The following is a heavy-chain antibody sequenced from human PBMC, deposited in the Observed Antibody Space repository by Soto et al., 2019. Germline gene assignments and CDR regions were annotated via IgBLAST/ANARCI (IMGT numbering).Heavy chain of an antibody. D-gene: IGHD1-7*01. CDR1: GFTFSSYA. Sequence: EVQLLESGGGLVRPGGPLSLPGEASGFTFSSYAMSWVRKPQGKGREWVPPISGSGGSTYYADSVKGGVTISRDNSKNTLYLQMNSLTAEDTAVYYCAKYQEWNYRCLKHWGKFTLVIVCS. CDR3: AKYQEWNYRCLKH. CDR2: ISGSGGST. J-gene: IGHJ1*01. V-gene: IGHV3-23*01.